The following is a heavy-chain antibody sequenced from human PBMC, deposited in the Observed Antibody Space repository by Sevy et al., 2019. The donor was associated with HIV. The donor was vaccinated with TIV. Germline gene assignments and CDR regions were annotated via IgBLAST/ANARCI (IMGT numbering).Heavy chain of an antibody. CDR2: IKKEGRRK. CDR1: GFPFINNW. V-gene: IGHV3-7*01. D-gene: IGHD6-13*01. CDR3: ARDGSSSWYSENAFDI. J-gene: IGHJ3*02. Sequence: GGSLGLSCAALGFPFINNWIGWVPQAQGKGLGGVANIKKEGRRKYYVDAVKGRFAISRDNAKSSLYLQMNSLRAEDTAVYYCARDGSSSWYSENAFDIWGQGTMVTVSS.